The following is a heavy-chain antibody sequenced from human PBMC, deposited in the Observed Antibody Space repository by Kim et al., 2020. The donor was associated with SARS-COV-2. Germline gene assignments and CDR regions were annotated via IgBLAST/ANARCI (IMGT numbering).Heavy chain of an antibody. CDR1: GFTFSTYG. J-gene: IGHJ4*02. Sequence: GGSLRLSCAASGFTFSTYGMHWVRQAPGKGLEWVAVISYDGKNKYYADSVKGRFTISRDDSKNTLYLQMNSLRVEDTAVYYCAKGRGVSSPGGLWDYWGQGTLVTVSS. D-gene: IGHD2-15*01. CDR2: ISYDGKNK. V-gene: IGHV3-30*18. CDR3: AKGRGVSSPGGLWDY.